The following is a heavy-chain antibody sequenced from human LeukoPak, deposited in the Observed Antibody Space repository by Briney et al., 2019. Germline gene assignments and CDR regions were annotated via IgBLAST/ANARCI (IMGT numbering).Heavy chain of an antibody. J-gene: IGHJ5*02. D-gene: IGHD6-13*01. Sequence: GGSLRLSCAASGFTFSSYAMHWVRQAPGKGLEWVAVISYDGSNKYYADSVKGRFTISRDDSKNTLYLQMNSLRTEDTAIYYCARRGLPAAGNNWFDPWGQGAQVTVSS. V-gene: IGHV3-30*04. CDR3: ARRGLPAAGNNWFDP. CDR1: GFTFSSYA. CDR2: ISYDGSNK.